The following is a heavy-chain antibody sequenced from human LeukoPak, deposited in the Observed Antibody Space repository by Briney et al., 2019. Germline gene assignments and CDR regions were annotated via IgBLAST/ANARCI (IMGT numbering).Heavy chain of an antibody. J-gene: IGHJ4*02. CDR1: GCTFTSYG. CDR3: ARVRAYSSSSPFDY. D-gene: IGHD6-13*01. V-gene: IGHV1-18*01. CDR2: ISAYNGNT. Sequence: ASVKVSCKASGCTFTSYGISRVRQAPGQGLEWMGWISAYNGNTNYAQKLQGRVTMTTDTSTSTAYMELRSLRSDDTAVYYCARVRAYSSSSPFDYWGQGTLVTVSS.